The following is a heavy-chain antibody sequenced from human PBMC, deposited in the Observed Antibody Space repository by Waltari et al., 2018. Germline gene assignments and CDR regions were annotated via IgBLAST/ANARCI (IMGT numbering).Heavy chain of an antibody. CDR1: GGSISSSSSY. CDR2: IYYSGST. D-gene: IGHD6-13*01. CDR3: ARQGVGAAAGKVDP. J-gene: IGHJ5*02. Sequence: QLQLQESGPGLVKPSETLSLPCTVSGGSISSSSSYWGWIRPPPGKGLEWIGSIYYSGSTYYNPSLKSRVTISVDTSKNQFSLKLSSVTAADTAVYYCARQGVGAAAGKVDPWGQGTLVTVSS. V-gene: IGHV4-39*01.